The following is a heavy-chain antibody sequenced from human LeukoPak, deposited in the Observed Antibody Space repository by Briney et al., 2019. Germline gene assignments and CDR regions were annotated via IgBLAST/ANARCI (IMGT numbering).Heavy chain of an antibody. J-gene: IGHJ4*02. CDR2: INMYTANP. CDR3: AREEKGWGPDPSY. CDR1: GYTFTRYA. V-gene: IGHV7-4-1*02. D-gene: IGHD3-16*01. Sequence: ASVKVSCKASGYTFTRYAINWLRQAPGQGLEWMGWINMYTANPAYAQGFTGRFVFSLDTSVSTAYLQISSLKAEDTAVYYCAREEKGWGPDPSYWGQGTLVTVSS.